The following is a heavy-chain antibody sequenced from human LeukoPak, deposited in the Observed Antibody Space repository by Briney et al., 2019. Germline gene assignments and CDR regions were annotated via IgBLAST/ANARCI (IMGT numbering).Heavy chain of an antibody. Sequence: SETLSLTCAVYGGSFSGYYWSWIRQPPGKGLEWIGRIYTSGSTNYNPSLKSRVTMSVDTSKNQFSLKLSSVTAADTAVYYCASSTSGSYSEYYFDYWGQGTLVTVSS. J-gene: IGHJ4*02. CDR1: GGSFSGYY. CDR2: IYTSGST. V-gene: IGHV4-59*10. CDR3: ASSTSGSYSEYYFDY. D-gene: IGHD1-26*01.